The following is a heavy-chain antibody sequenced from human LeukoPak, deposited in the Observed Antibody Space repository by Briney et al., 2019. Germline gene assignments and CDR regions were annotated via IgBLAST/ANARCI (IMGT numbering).Heavy chain of an antibody. J-gene: IGHJ4*02. V-gene: IGHV3-73*01. CDR3: IRQEYDILTGYSSPHN. Sequence: GGSLRLSCAASGFTLSGSSIHWVRQASGKGLEWVGRIRTKTDSYATAYAASVKGRFTISRDDSKNTAYLQMNSLKTEDTAVYYCIRQEYDILTGYSSPHNWGQGTLVTVSS. CDR1: GFTLSGSS. D-gene: IGHD3-9*01. CDR2: IRTKTDSYAT.